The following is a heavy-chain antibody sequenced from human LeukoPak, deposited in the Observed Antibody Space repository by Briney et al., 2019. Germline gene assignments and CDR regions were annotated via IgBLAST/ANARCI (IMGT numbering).Heavy chain of an antibody. CDR3: AKRDAYDSSGFSPLFDH. CDR2: IYSGGST. CDR1: GFTVSSNY. D-gene: IGHD3-22*01. V-gene: IGHV3-53*01. Sequence: PGGSLRLSCAASGFTVSSNYMSWVRQAPGKGLEWVSVIYSGGSTYYADSVKGRFTISRDNSKSEVYLQVNSLTAEDTAVYYCAKRDAYDSSGFSPLFDHWGQGTLVTVSS. J-gene: IGHJ4*02.